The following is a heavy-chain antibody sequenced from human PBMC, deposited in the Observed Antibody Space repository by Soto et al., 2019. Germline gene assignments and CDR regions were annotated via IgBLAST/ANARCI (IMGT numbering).Heavy chain of an antibody. CDR3: AKMRYYFNNSGRPNGYFDY. V-gene: IGHV3-23*01. J-gene: IGHJ4*02. CDR1: GFTFNTHA. CDR2: VSGSGTDT. D-gene: IGHD3-22*01. Sequence: EVQLLESGGGMVRPGGSLRLSCAASGFTFNTHAMSWVRQAPGKGLEWVSVVSGSGTDTYYADSVKGRFTISRDNSMNELYVPMKSLSAEDTAVYYCAKMRYYFNNSGRPNGYFDYWGQGNLVTVSP.